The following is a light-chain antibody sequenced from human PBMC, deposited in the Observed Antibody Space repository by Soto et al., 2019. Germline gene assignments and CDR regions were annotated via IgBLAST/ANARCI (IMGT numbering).Light chain of an antibody. CDR1: SSDIGSYNL. J-gene: IGLJ2*01. CDR3: CSYAGSSTFVV. CDR2: EAS. V-gene: IGLV2-23*02. Sequence: QSVLTQFASVSGSPGQSITMSCTGTSSDIGSYNLVSWYQQHPGKAPKLLIYEASKRPSGVSNRFSGSKSGNAASLTISGLQAEDEADYYCCSYAGSSTFVVFGGGTKVTVL.